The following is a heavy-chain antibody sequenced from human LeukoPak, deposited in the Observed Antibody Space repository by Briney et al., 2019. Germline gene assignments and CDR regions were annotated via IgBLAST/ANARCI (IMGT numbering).Heavy chain of an antibody. CDR2: FTRNDETT. Sequence: GGSLRLSCAASGFTFSNSAMSWVRQAPGKGLEWVSGFTRNDETTSYADSVKGRFTISRDNSRDTLYLQMNSLTAEDAAVYYCAKVEVVGYSTFDYWGQGTLVTVSP. CDR1: GFTFSNSA. V-gene: IGHV3-23*01. J-gene: IGHJ4*02. CDR3: AKVEVVGYSTFDY. D-gene: IGHD2-2*01.